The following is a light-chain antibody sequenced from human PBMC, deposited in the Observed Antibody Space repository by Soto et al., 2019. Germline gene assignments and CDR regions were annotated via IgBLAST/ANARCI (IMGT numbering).Light chain of an antibody. V-gene: IGKV1-39*01. J-gene: IGKJ2*01. Sequence: DIQMTQSPSSLSASVGDRVTITCRASQSISSYLNWYQQKPGKAPKLLIYAASSLQSGVPSRFSCSGSGTDFTLTISRLQPEDFATYYCQQSYSTSVTFGQGTKLEIK. CDR2: AAS. CDR1: QSISSY. CDR3: QQSYSTSVT.